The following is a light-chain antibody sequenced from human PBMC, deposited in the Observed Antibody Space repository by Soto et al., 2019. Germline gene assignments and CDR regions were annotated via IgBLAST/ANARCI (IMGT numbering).Light chain of an antibody. V-gene: IGKV3-20*01. Sequence: EIVLTQSPGTLSLSPGERATLSCRASQSVSSNYLAWYQQKPGQAPRLLIYGASSRATGIPDRFSGSGSGTVFNLTFTRLEPEDSAVYYCQQYGNSLFTFGPGTKVDIK. J-gene: IGKJ3*01. CDR2: GAS. CDR1: QSVSSNY. CDR3: QQYGNSLFT.